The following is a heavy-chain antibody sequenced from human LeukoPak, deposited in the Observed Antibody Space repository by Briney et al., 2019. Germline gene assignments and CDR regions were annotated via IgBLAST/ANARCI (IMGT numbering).Heavy chain of an antibody. CDR2: IHYSGST. CDR1: GYSISSGYY. Sequence: NPSETLSLTCTVSGYSISSGYYWGWIRQPPGKGLEWIGSIHYSGSTYYNPSLKSRVTISEDTTKNQFSLKLSSVTAADTAVYYCARSIAAAGKFDYWGQGTLVTVSS. CDR3: ARSIAAAGKFDY. V-gene: IGHV4-38-2*02. D-gene: IGHD6-13*01. J-gene: IGHJ4*02.